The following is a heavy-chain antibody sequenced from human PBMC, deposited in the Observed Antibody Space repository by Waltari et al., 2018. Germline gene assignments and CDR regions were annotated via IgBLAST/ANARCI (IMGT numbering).Heavy chain of an antibody. J-gene: IGHJ4*02. D-gene: IGHD3-10*01. CDR3: ARDYYYSIDY. V-gene: IGHV3-74*01. CDR1: GFSFGSSG. CDR2: IVRDGSIT. Sequence: EVQLVESGGGLVQPGGSLSLACAASGFSFGSSGRNWVRQAPGKGLVWVARIVRDGSITSYADSVKGRFTISRDNAKNTLYLQMNSLRDEDTAVYYCARDYYYSIDYWGQGTVVTVSS.